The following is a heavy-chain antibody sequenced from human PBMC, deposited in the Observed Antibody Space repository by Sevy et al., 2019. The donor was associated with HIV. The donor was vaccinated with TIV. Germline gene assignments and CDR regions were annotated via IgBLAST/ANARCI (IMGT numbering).Heavy chain of an antibody. V-gene: IGHV3-30*02. D-gene: IGHD2-15*01. CDR2: IGHDGNKY. J-gene: IGHJ5*02. CDR3: AKDYCIGNDCFLGWFDP. Sequence: GGSLRLSCAASGFTLSSVGIHWVRLTPGTGLEWLAFIGHDGNKYFYGASVKGRRTTSRDNSKNTVSLQMNSLRVEDTAIYYCAKDYCIGNDCFLGWFDPRGQGTVVTVSS. CDR1: GFTLSSVG.